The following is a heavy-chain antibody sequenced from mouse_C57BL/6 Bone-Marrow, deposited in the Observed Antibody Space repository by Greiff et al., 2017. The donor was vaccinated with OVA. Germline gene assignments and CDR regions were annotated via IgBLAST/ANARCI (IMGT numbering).Heavy chain of an antibody. CDR1: GFTFSDYG. V-gene: IGHV5-17*01. CDR2: ISSGSSTI. J-gene: IGHJ4*01. Sequence: EVNLVESGGGLVKPGGSLKLSCAASGFTFSDYGMHWVRQAPEKGLEWVAYISSGSSTIYYADTVKGRFTISRDNAKNTLFLQMTSLRSEDTAMYYCANYGSSYYAMDYWGQGTSVTVSS. CDR3: ANYGSSYYAMDY. D-gene: IGHD1-1*01.